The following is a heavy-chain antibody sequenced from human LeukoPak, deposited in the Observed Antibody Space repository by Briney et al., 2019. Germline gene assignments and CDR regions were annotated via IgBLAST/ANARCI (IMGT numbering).Heavy chain of an antibody. Sequence: SETLSLTCTVSGGSISSYYWSWIRQPPGKGLEWLGYIYYSGSTNYNPSLKSRVTISVDTSKNQFSLKLSSVTAADTAVYYCARVRSGSSGYYSPVGYFDYWGQGTLVTVSS. CDR1: GGSISSYY. CDR2: IYYSGST. D-gene: IGHD3-22*01. V-gene: IGHV4-59*01. J-gene: IGHJ4*02. CDR3: ARVRSGSSGYYSPVGYFDY.